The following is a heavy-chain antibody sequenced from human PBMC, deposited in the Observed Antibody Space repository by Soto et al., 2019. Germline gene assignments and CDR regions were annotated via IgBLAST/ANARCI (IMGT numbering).Heavy chain of an antibody. CDR1: GFSFSSCA. J-gene: IGHJ4*02. D-gene: IGHD6-19*01. Sequence: QVQLVESGGGVVQPGRSLRLSCAASGFSFSSCAMHWVRQAPGKGLEWVAVISHDGSNKYYADSVKGRFTISRDNSINTLYLQMNSLRAEDTAVYYCARVSIAVAGIAYYFDYWGQGTLDTVSS. CDR2: ISHDGSNK. CDR3: ARVSIAVAGIAYYFDY. V-gene: IGHV3-30-3*01.